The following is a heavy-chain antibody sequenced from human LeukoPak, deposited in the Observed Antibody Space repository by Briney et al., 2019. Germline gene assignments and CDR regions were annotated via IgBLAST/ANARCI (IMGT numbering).Heavy chain of an antibody. Sequence: PGGSLRFSCAASGFTFDDYAMHWVRQAPGKGLEWVSGISWNSGSIGYADSVKGRFTISRDNAKNSLYLQMNSLRAEDTALYYCAKDYWFGELHDAFDIWGQGTMVTVSS. CDR1: GFTFDDYA. V-gene: IGHV3-9*01. D-gene: IGHD3-10*01. CDR2: ISWNSGSI. CDR3: AKDYWFGELHDAFDI. J-gene: IGHJ3*02.